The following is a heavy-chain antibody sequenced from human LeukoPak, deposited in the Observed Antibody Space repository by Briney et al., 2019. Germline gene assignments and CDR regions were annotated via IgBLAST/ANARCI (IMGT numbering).Heavy chain of an antibody. Sequence: SETLSLTCAVYGGSFRGYYWSWIRQPPGKGLEWIGEINHSGSTNYNPSLKSRVTISVDTSKNQFSLKLTSVTAADTAVYYCVRPNRCTDTSCYSFDYWGQGVLVTVSS. J-gene: IGHJ4*02. D-gene: IGHD2-2*01. CDR2: INHSGST. CDR3: VRPNRCTDTSCYSFDY. CDR1: GGSFRGYY. V-gene: IGHV4-34*01.